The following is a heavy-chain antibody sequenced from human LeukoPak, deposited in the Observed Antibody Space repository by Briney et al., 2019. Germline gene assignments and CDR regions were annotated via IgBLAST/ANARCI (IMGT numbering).Heavy chain of an antibody. Sequence: GASVKVSCKASGYTFTSYDINWVRQATGQGLEWMGWMNPNSGNTGYAQKFQGRVTMTRNTSISTAYMELSSLRSEDTAVYYCAREPIYSGYGPDYYYYYYMDVWGKGTTVTVSS. CDR2: MNPNSGNT. J-gene: IGHJ6*03. D-gene: IGHD5-12*01. CDR1: GYTFTSYD. CDR3: AREPIYSGYGPDYYYYYYMDV. V-gene: IGHV1-8*01.